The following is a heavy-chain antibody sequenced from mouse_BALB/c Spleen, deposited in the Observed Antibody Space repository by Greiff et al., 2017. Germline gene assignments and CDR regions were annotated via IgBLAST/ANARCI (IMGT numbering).Heavy chain of an antibody. Sequence: EVKVEESGPGLVKPSQSLSLTCTVTGYSITSDYAWNWIRQFPGNKLEWMGYISYSGSTSYNPSLKSRISITRDTSKNQFFLQLNSVTTEDTATYYCARSYGNYAWFAYWGQGTLVTVSA. J-gene: IGHJ3*01. CDR2: ISYSGST. CDR1: GYSITSDYA. CDR3: ARSYGNYAWFAY. V-gene: IGHV3-2*02. D-gene: IGHD2-1*01.